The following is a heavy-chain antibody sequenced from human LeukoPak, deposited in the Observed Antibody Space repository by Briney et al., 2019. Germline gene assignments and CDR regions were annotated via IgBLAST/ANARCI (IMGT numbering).Heavy chain of an antibody. D-gene: IGHD3-10*01. V-gene: IGHV3-21*01. Sequence: EPGGSLRLSCAASGFTFSSYAMSWVRQAPGKGLEWVSYISTSSSYIYYADSVKGRFTISRDNAKNTLYLQMNSLRAEDTAVYYCARGTYGSGSSPDYWGQGTLVTVSS. J-gene: IGHJ4*02. CDR2: ISTSSSYI. CDR3: ARGTYGSGSSPDY. CDR1: GFTFSSYA.